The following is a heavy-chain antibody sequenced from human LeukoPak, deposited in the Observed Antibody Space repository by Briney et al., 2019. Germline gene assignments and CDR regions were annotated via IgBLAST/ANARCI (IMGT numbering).Heavy chain of an antibody. CDR2: ISYDRSNK. CDR3: AKVPKDTAMGRAGYFDY. V-gene: IGHV3-30*18. CDR1: GFTFSSYG. D-gene: IGHD5-18*01. Sequence: GGSLRLSCAASGFTFSSYGMHWVRQAPGKGLEWVAVISYDRSNKYYADSVKGRFTISRDNSKNTLYLQMNSLRAEDTAVYYCAKVPKDTAMGRAGYFDYWGQGTLVTVSS. J-gene: IGHJ4*02.